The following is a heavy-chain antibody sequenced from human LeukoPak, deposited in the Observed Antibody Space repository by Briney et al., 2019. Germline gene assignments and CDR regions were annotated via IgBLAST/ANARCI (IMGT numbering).Heavy chain of an antibody. D-gene: IGHD6-13*01. CDR1: GFTFSTYT. CDR2: ISVSGDST. V-gene: IGHV3-23*01. Sequence: PGGSLRLSCAASGFTFSTYTMSWVRQAPGKGLEWVSSISVSGDSTYYADSVRGRFTISRDNSKNTLYLQISSLRAEDTAVYYCALLGAAGREYFQHWGQGTLVTVSS. J-gene: IGHJ1*01. CDR3: ALLGAAGREYFQH.